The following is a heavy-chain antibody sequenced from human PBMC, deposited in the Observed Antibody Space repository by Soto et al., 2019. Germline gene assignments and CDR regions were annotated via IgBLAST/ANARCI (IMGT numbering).Heavy chain of an antibody. D-gene: IGHD1-7*01. CDR1: GFSFGNYA. V-gene: IGHV3-23*01. CDR2: ASGYGGST. J-gene: IGHJ5*02. Sequence: PGGSLRLSCAASGFSFGNYAMSWVRQAPGSGLEWVSAASGYGGSTYYADSVRGRFTISRDNSKNTLYLQMNSLRAEDTAVYYCAVGRGNWHYYWFDPWGQGTLVTVSS. CDR3: AVGRGNWHYYWFDP.